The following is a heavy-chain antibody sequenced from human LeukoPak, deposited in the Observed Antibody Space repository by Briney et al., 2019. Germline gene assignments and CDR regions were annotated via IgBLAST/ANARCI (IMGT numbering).Heavy chain of an antibody. V-gene: IGHV3-53*01. CDR3: ARAKEGVAAAVDY. CDR1: GFTVSSNY. CDR2: IYSGGST. J-gene: IGHJ4*02. D-gene: IGHD6-13*01. Sequence: GGSLRLSCAASGFTVSSNYMSWVRQAPGKGLEWVSVIYSGGSTYYADSVKGRFTISRDNSKNTLYLQMDSPRAEDTAAYYCARAKEGVAAAVDYWGQGTLVTVSS.